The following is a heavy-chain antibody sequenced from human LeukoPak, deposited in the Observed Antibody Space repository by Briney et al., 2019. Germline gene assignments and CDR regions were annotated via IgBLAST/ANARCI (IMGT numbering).Heavy chain of an antibody. J-gene: IGHJ4*02. D-gene: IGHD3-3*01. V-gene: IGHV3-23*01. CDR3: ATDRPDYADYHFWDH. CDR2: ISGSGGST. CDR1: GLSFSTYA. Sequence: GGSLRLSCAGSGLSFSTYAMSWVRQAPGVGLESVSSISGSGGSTYYADSVKGRFTISRDNSKNTLYLQMNSLRAEDTAVYYCATDRPDYADYHFWDHWGQGALVTVSS.